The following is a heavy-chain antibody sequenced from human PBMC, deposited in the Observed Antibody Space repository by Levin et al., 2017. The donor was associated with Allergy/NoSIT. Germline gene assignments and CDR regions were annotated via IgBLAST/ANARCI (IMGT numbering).Heavy chain of an antibody. CDR3: ARDREQLWLLGGFDY. CDR2: IWYDGSNK. V-gene: IGHV3-33*01. CDR1: GFTFSSYG. D-gene: IGHD5-18*01. Sequence: GESLKISCAASGFTFSSYGMHWVRQAPGKGLEWVAVIWYDGSNKYYADSVKGRFTISRDNSKNTLYLQMNSLRAEDTAVYYCARDREQLWLLGGFDYWGQGTLVTVSS. J-gene: IGHJ4*02.